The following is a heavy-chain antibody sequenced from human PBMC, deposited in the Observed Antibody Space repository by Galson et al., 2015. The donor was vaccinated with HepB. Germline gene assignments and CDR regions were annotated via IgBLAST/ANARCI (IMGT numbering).Heavy chain of an antibody. CDR3: AKGGAYGDYLVIDY. Sequence: SLRLSCAASGFTFSSYWMSWVRQAPGKGLEWVANIKQDGSEKYYADSVKGRFTISRDNSKNTLYLQMNSLRAEDTAVYYCAKGGAYGDYLVIDYWGQGTLVTVSS. CDR2: IKQDGSEK. J-gene: IGHJ4*02. V-gene: IGHV3-7*01. D-gene: IGHD4-17*01. CDR1: GFTFSSYW.